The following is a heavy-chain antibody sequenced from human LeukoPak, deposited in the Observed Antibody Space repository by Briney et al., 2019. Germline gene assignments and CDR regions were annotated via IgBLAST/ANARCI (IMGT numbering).Heavy chain of an antibody. Sequence: PGGSLRLSCAASGFPFNSHWMSWVRQAPGKGLEWVANIKEDGSEKNYVDSVKGRFTISRDNAKNSVYLQMDSLRVEDTAVYYCAAAPNSKYFDYWGQGNLVTVS. CDR2: IKEDGSEK. CDR3: AAAPNSKYFDY. V-gene: IGHV3-7*01. CDR1: GFPFNSHW. D-gene: IGHD2-8*01. J-gene: IGHJ4*02.